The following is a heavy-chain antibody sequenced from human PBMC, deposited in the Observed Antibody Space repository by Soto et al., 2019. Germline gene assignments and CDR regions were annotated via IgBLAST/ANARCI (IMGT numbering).Heavy chain of an antibody. CDR2: ISGSGGST. V-gene: IGHV3-23*01. Sequence: GGSLRLSCAASGFTFSSYAMSWVRQAPGKGLEWVSAISGSGGSTYYADSVKGRFTISRDNSKNTLYLQMNSLRAEDTAVYYCARRYSSSWYGYYFDYWGQGTLVTVSS. CDR3: ARRYSSSWYGYYFDY. J-gene: IGHJ4*02. D-gene: IGHD6-13*01. CDR1: GFTFSSYA.